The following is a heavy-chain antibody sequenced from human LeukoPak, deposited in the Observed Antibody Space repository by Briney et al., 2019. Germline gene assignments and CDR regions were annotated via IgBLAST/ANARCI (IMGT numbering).Heavy chain of an antibody. CDR3: AKEGDGYIT. CDR1: GFTFSSYA. CDR2: INYSGGST. Sequence: GGSLRLSCAASGFTFSSYATSWVRQAPGKGLEWVSSINYSGGSTYYADSVKGRFTVSRDNSKNTLYLQMNSLRAEDTAVYHCAKEGDGYITWGQGTLVTVSS. J-gene: IGHJ4*02. V-gene: IGHV3-23*01. D-gene: IGHD5-24*01.